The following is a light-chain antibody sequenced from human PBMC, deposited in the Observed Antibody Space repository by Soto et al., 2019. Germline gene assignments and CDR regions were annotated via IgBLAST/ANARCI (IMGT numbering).Light chain of an antibody. CDR3: QQSYSTPYT. V-gene: IGKV1-39*01. J-gene: IGKJ2*01. CDR1: QSISSY. Sequence: DIQMTQSPSSLSASVGDRVTITCRASQSISSYLNWYQQKPGKAPKLLIYAASSLQSGVPSRFSGSGSGPDFTLTISSLQPEDFATYYCQQSYSTPYTFGPGTKLEIK. CDR2: AAS.